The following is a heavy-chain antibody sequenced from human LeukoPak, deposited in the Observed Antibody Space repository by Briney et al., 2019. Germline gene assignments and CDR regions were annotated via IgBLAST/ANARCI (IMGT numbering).Heavy chain of an antibody. D-gene: IGHD2-21*02. V-gene: IGHV3-30*04. J-gene: IGHJ6*02. Sequence: PGGSLRLSCVASRFTFSSYAMHWVRQIAGKGLDWVAVISYDGRQTYYADSVKGRFTVSRDNSKNTVYLQMNRLRAEDTAVYYCARVAVTEIYYYYGLDVWGQGTTVTVSS. CDR1: RFTFSSYA. CDR2: ISYDGRQT. CDR3: ARVAVTEIYYYYGLDV.